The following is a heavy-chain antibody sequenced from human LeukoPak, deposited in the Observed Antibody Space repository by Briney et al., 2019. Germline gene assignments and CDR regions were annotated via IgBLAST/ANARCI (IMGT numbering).Heavy chain of an antibody. CDR2: ISGSSSTI. CDR1: GFTFSSYS. J-gene: IGHJ5*02. Sequence: GGSLRLSCAASGFTFSSYSMNWVRQAPGKGLEWGSYISGSSSTIYYADSMKGRFTISRDNAENSLHLQMNSLRDEDTAVYYCVREAVNDYGDYVFWFDPWGQGTLVTVSS. V-gene: IGHV3-48*02. D-gene: IGHD4-17*01. CDR3: VREAVNDYGDYVFWFDP.